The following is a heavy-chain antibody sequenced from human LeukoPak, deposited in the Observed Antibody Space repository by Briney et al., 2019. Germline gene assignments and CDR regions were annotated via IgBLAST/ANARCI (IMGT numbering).Heavy chain of an antibody. CDR3: AKRGVVIRLFLVGFHKEAYYFDS. D-gene: IGHD3-10*01. Sequence: GGSLRLSCAVSGITLSNYGMSWVRQAPGKGLEWVAGLSGSGGGTNYADSVQGLFTISRDNPKNTLYLQMNSLRAEDTAVYFCAKRGVVIRLFLVGFHKEAYYFDSWGQGALVTVSS. CDR2: LSGSGGGT. J-gene: IGHJ4*02. V-gene: IGHV3-23*01. CDR1: GITLSNYG.